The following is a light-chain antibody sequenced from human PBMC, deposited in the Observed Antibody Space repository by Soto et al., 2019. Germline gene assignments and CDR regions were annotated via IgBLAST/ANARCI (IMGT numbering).Light chain of an antibody. CDR3: QQYGSSPLT. CDR2: LAS. Sequence: EIVLTQSPGTLSLSPGERATLSCRASQSITNNYLAWYQQKPGQAPRLLIHLASNRAAGIPDRFSGSGSGADFTLTINRLEPEDFAVYHCQQYGSSPLTFGQGTKVDIK. V-gene: IGKV3-20*01. J-gene: IGKJ1*01. CDR1: QSITNNY.